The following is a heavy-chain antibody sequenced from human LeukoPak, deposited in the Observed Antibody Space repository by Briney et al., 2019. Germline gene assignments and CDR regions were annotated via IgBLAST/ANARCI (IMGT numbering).Heavy chain of an antibody. CDR3: ASEGIAVAGSDY. CDR2: IYTSGST. CDR1: GGSISSGSYY. D-gene: IGHD6-19*01. Sequence: SETLSLTCTVSGGSISSGSYYWSWIRQPAGKGLEWIGRIYTSGSTNYNPSLKSRVTISVDTSKNQFSLKLSSVTAADTAVYYCASEGIAVAGSDYWGQGTLVTVPS. J-gene: IGHJ4*02. V-gene: IGHV4-61*02.